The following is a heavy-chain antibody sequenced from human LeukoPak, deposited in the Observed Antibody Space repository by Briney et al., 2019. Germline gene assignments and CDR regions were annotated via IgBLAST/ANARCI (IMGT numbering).Heavy chain of an antibody. CDR2: ISNNGDTI. CDR3: ARGAQSTGCQDY. V-gene: IGHV3-23*01. D-gene: IGHD6-25*01. J-gene: IGHJ4*02. Sequence: QSGGSLRLSCAASGFTFSNYAMTWVRQAPGKGLEWVSVISNNGDTIHYADSVKGRFTISRDNSENTLNLHLKNLRAEDTALYYCARGAQSTGCQDYWGQGTQVTVSS. CDR1: GFTFSNYA.